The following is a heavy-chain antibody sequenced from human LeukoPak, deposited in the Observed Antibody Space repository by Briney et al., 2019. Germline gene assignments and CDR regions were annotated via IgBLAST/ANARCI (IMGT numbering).Heavy chain of an antibody. V-gene: IGHV3-30*02. CDR3: AKSGSNYDYVWGSYRPTEYYFDY. D-gene: IGHD3-16*02. CDR2: VRYDGSNK. Sequence: GGSLRLSCAASGFTFCSYAMHWVRQAPGKGLEWVAFVRYDGSNKYYADSVKGRFTISRDNSKNTLYLQMNSLRGEDTAVYYCAKSGSNYDYVWGSYRPTEYYFDYWGQGTLVTVSS. CDR1: GFTFCSYA. J-gene: IGHJ4*02.